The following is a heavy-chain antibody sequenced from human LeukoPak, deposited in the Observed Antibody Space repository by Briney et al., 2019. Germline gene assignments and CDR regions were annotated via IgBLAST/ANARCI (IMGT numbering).Heavy chain of an antibody. CDR2: IYYSGST. CDR1: GGSISSSSYY. Sequence: SETLSLTCTVSGGSISSSSYYWGWVRQPPGKGLEWIAYIYYSGSTYYSPSLRSRVTISVDTSKNQFSLKLTSVTAADTAVYYCARHASVSGNWPRPLDYWGQGSLVTVSS. D-gene: IGHD3-3*01. J-gene: IGHJ4*02. CDR3: ARHASVSGNWPRPLDY. V-gene: IGHV4-39*01.